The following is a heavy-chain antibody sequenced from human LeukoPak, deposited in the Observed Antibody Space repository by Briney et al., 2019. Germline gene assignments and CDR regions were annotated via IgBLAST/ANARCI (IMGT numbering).Heavy chain of an antibody. CDR3: ARGRWYYYDGPPFDP. D-gene: IGHD3-22*01. J-gene: IGHJ5*02. Sequence: SETLSLTCAVYGGSFSGFYWSWIRQPPGKGLEWIGEINHSGSTNYNPSLKSRVTISVDTSKNQFSLKLSSVTAADTAVYYCARGRWYYYDGPPFDPWGKGTLVTVPS. CDR1: GGSFSGFY. V-gene: IGHV4-34*01. CDR2: INHSGST.